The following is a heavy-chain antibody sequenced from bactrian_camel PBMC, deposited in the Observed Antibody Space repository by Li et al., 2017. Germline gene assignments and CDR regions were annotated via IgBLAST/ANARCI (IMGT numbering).Heavy chain of an antibody. CDR2: ISTGGSST. CDR1: GDTYSVNC. D-gene: IGHD6*01. V-gene: IGHV3S53*01. CDR3: AGDRPYGAWYVESEYRY. J-gene: IGHJ4*01. Sequence: HVQLVESGGGSVQAGGSLALSCAVSGDTYSVNCMSWYRQAPGKEREAVAAISTGGSSTMYVDSVKGRFTISRESGKNTVHLQMNSLIPEDTGVYYCAGDRPYGAWYVESEYRYWGRGTQVTVS.